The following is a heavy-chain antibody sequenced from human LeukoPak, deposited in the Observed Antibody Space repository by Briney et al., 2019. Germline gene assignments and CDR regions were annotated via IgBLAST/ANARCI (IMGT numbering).Heavy chain of an antibody. Sequence: SETLSLTCTVSGYSISSGYYWGWIRQPPGKGLEWIGSIYHSGSTYYNPSLKSRATISVDTSKNQFSLKLSSVTAADTAVYYCASLDYDFWSGYYIDAFDIWGQGTMVTVSS. CDR1: GYSISSGYY. CDR3: ASLDYDFWSGYYIDAFDI. CDR2: IYHSGST. J-gene: IGHJ3*02. D-gene: IGHD3-3*01. V-gene: IGHV4-38-2*02.